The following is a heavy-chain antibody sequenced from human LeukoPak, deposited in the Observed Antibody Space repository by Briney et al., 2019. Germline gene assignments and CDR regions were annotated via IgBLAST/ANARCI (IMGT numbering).Heavy chain of an antibody. V-gene: IGHV1-69*13. D-gene: IGHD5-18*01. CDR3: ARGRHYVYGYNAFDI. CDR2: IIPMFGTV. CDR1: GGTLSKFA. Sequence: SVKVSCKASGGTLSKFAISWVRQAPGQGLEWMGGIIPMFGTVNYAQKFQGRVTITADESTSTGYMELSSLRSEDTAVYYCARGRHYVYGYNAFDIWGQGTMVTVSS. J-gene: IGHJ3*02.